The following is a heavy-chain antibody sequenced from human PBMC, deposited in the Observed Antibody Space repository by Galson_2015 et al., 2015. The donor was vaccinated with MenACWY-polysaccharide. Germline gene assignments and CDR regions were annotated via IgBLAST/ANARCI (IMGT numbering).Heavy chain of an antibody. CDR1: GFTFSSYG. CDR3: AKVWEGILTGYTPTDY. CDR2: LSGSGGRT. D-gene: IGHD3-9*01. J-gene: IGHJ4*02. V-gene: IGHV3-23*01. Sequence: SLRLSCAASGFTFSSYGMSWVRQAPGKGLEWVSALSGSGGRTYYADSVKGRFTISRDNAKDTLYLQMNSMRAEDTAVYYCAKVWEGILTGYTPTDYWGQGTLVTVSS.